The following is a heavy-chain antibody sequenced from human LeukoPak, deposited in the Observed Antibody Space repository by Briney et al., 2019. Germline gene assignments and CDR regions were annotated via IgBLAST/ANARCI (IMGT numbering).Heavy chain of an antibody. CDR2: IGHDGIVT. CDR3: ARDPVVCIPDYFDY. Sequence: GGSLRLSCATSGCTFSHYALHWVRQAPGKGLEWVAVIGHDGIVTVYADSVKGRFTISRDSPTNTLYLQMNDLRVEDTAIYYCARDPVVCIPDYFDYWGQGTRVTISS. D-gene: IGHD2-21*01. V-gene: IGHV3-30-3*01. J-gene: IGHJ4*02. CDR1: GCTFSHYA.